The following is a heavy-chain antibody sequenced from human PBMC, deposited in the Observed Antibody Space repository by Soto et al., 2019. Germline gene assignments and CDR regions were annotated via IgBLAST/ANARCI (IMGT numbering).Heavy chain of an antibody. CDR3: ARTLGEYYYDSSGYYRPDAFDI. CDR1: GGTFSSYA. CDR2: IIPIFGTA. V-gene: IGHV1-69*13. Sequence: GDSVKVSCKASGGTFSSYAISWVRQAPGQGLEWMGGIIPIFGTANYAQKFQGRVTITADESTSTAYMELSSLRSEDTAVYYCARTLGEYYYDSSGYYRPDAFDIWGQATTVTV. J-gene: IGHJ3*02. D-gene: IGHD3-22*01.